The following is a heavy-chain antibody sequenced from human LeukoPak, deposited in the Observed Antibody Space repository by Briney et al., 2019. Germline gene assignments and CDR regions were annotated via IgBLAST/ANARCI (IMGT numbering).Heavy chain of an antibody. Sequence: GASVKVSCKASGYTFTSYGINWVRQAPGQGLEWMGWINLYNGNTNYVQKLQGRVTMTTDTSTSTAYMELRSLRSDDTAVYYCARNSHGYSSAWLQFNFDYWGQGTLVTVSS. V-gene: IGHV1-18*01. J-gene: IGHJ4*02. CDR1: GYTFTSYG. CDR2: INLYNGNT. D-gene: IGHD6-19*01. CDR3: ARNSHGYSSAWLQFNFDY.